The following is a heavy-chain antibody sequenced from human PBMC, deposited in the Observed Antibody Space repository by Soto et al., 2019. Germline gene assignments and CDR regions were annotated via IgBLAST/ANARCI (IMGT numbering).Heavy chain of an antibody. CDR1: DNSISSSRYY. CDR3: ARQEGYTAGCQGY. CDR2: IYYSGVT. J-gene: IGHJ4*02. V-gene: IGHV4-39*01. Sequence: QLQLQESGPGLVKPSETLSLTCTVSDNSISSSRYYWGWIRQPPGEGLEWIGSIYYSGVTNYNPYLKSRLTISLDTSKSQFSLKLSSVSAADTAVYYCARQEGYTAGCQGYWGPGTLVTVAS. D-gene: IGHD2-21*02.